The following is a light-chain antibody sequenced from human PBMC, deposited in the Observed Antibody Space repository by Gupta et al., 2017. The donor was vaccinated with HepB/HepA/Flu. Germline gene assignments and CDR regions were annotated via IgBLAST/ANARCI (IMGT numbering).Light chain of an antibody. Sequence: DIQMTQSPSSLSASVGDRVTITCQASQDISNYLNWYQQKPGKAPKLLIYDASNLETGVPSRFSGSGSGTDFTFTISSLQPEDIATYYCQQYDNPLITFGQGIRLEIK. CDR3: QQYDNPLIT. CDR2: DAS. V-gene: IGKV1-33*01. J-gene: IGKJ5*01. CDR1: QDISNY.